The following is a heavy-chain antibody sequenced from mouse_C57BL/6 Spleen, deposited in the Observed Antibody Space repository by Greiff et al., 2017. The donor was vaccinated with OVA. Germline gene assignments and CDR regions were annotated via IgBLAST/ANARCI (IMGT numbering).Heavy chain of an antibody. V-gene: IGHV1-64*01. CDR1: GYTFTSYW. D-gene: IGHD2-4*01. Sequence: VQLQQPGAELVKPGASVKLSCKASGYTFTSYWMHWVKQRPGQGLEWIGMIHPNSGSTNYNEKFKSKATLTVDKSSSTAYMQLSSLTSEDSAVYYCARDYYDYDRGYFDVWGTGTTVTVSS. J-gene: IGHJ1*03. CDR3: ARDYYDYDRGYFDV. CDR2: IHPNSGST.